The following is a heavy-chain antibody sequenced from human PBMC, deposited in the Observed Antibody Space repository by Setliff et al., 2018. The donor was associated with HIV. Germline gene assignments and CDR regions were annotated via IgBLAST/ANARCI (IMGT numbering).Heavy chain of an antibody. Sequence: PSETLSLTCSVSGGSIISGSYYWSWIRQPAGKGLEWIGHIYTSGSTNYNPSLKSRVTISVDTSKNQFSLKLSSVTAADTAVYYCARTSEYDFGLTKYLDYWGHGTLVTVSS. J-gene: IGHJ4*01. CDR1: GGSIISGSYY. V-gene: IGHV4-61*09. CDR2: IYTSGST. CDR3: ARTSEYDFGLTKYLDY. D-gene: IGHD3-3*01.